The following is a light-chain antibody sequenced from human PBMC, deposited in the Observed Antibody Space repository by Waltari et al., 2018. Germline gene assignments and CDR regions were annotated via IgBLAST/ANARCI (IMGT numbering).Light chain of an antibody. CDR1: QSINNY. CDR2: TAS. CDR3: QQSYSSPFT. J-gene: IGKJ3*01. V-gene: IGKV1-39*01. Sequence: DIQMTQSPSSLSASVGDRVTITCRASQSINNYLKWYQQKPGKAPTLLIYTASSLQSGVPSRCSGSGSGTDFTLTISSLQPEDFATFYCQQSYSSPFTFGPGTKVDLK.